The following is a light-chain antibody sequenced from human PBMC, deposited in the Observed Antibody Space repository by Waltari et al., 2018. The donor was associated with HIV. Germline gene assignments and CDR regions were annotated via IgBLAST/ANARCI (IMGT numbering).Light chain of an antibody. CDR1: KLGDKY. J-gene: IGLJ2*01. Sequence: SYELTQPPSVSVSPGQTASITSSGDKLGDKYACWYQQKPGQSPVLVICQDSKRPSGIPERFSGSNSGNTATLTISGTQTLDEADYYCQAWDSSTVVFGGGTKLTVL. CDR3: QAWDSSTVV. CDR2: QDS. V-gene: IGLV3-1*01.